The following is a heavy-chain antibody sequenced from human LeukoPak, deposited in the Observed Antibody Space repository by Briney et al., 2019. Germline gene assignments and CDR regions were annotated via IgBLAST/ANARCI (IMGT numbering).Heavy chain of an antibody. J-gene: IGHJ4*02. CDR3: ARHGDGDIVVVPAAIISGQFDY. CDR1: GGSIRSYY. Sequence: SETLSLTCTVSGGSIRSYYWSWIRQPAGKGLEWIGRIFTSGTTDYNPSLKSRVTMSVDTSKNQFSLKLSSVTAADTAVYYCARHGDGDIVVVPAAIISGQFDYWGQGTLVTVSS. V-gene: IGHV4-4*07. D-gene: IGHD2-2*01. CDR2: IFTSGTT.